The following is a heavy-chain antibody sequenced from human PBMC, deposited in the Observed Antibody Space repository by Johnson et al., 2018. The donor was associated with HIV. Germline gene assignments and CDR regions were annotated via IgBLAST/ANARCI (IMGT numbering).Heavy chain of an antibody. Sequence: QMLLVESGGGVVQPGMSLRLSCAASGFTFSSYAMHWVRQAPGKGLEWVAVISYDGSNKYYADSVKGRFTISRDNSKNTLYLQMNSLRAEDTAVYYCARDRSTSKSPRGAFDIWGQGTMVTVSS. CDR2: ISYDGSNK. J-gene: IGHJ3*02. CDR1: GFTFSSYA. V-gene: IGHV3-30-3*01. CDR3: ARDRSTSKSPRGAFDI. D-gene: IGHD1-26*01.